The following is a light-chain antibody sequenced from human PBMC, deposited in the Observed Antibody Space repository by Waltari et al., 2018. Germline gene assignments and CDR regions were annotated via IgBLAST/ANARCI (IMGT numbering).Light chain of an antibody. Sequence: DIVMTQSPDSLTVSLGERATIHSTSSQSALLSFDYKNYLAWYLQLPGQPPKLLIYWASTRESGVPDRFSGSGSGTDFTLTISSLQAEDVAVYYCQQYYSFPLTFGGGTKVEIK. CDR3: QQYYSFPLT. V-gene: IGKV4-1*01. CDR2: WAS. J-gene: IGKJ4*01. CDR1: QSALLSFDYKNY.